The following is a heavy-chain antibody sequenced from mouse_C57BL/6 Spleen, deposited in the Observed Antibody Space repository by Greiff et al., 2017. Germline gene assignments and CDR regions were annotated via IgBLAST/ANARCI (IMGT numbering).Heavy chain of an antibody. CDR3: ARIPSWDENAMDY. CDR2: IWSGGST. J-gene: IGHJ4*01. Sequence: QVQLKESGPGLVQPSQSLSITCTVSGFSLTSYGVHWVRQSPGKGLEWLGVIWSGGSTDYNAAFISRLSISKDNSKSQVFFKMNSLQADDTAIYYCARIPSWDENAMDYWGQGTSVTVSS. V-gene: IGHV2-2*01. D-gene: IGHD4-1*01. CDR1: GFSLTSYG.